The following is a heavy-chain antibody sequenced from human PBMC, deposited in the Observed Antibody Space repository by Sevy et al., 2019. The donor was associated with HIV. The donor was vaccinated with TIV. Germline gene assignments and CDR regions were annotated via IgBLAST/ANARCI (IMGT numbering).Heavy chain of an antibody. Sequence: SETLSLTCTVSGGSISSRSYYWSWIRQPPGKGLEWIGSVYYSGSTNYNPSLKSLVTISVDTSKNQFFLKLSSVTAADTAVYYCARDFSWNGLDYWGQGTLVTVSS. CDR2: VYYSGST. V-gene: IGHV4-61*01. CDR1: GGSISSRSYY. D-gene: IGHD1-1*01. CDR3: ARDFSWNGLDY. J-gene: IGHJ4*02.